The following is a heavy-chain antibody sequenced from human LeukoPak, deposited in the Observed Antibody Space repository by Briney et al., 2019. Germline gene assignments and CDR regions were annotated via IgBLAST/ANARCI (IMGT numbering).Heavy chain of an antibody. V-gene: IGHV3-7*01. D-gene: IGHD6-13*01. CDR1: GFTFSSYW. CDR2: IKQDGSEK. Sequence: GGSLRLSCAASGFTFSSYWMSWVRQAPGKGLEWVANIKQDGSEKYYVDSVKGRFTISRDNAKNSLYLQMNSLRAGDTAVYYCAREIAAAAYNWFDPWGQGTLVTVSS. CDR3: AREIAAAAYNWFDP. J-gene: IGHJ5*02.